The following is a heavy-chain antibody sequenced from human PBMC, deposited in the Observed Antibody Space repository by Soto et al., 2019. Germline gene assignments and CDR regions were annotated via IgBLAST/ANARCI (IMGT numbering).Heavy chain of an antibody. CDR2: IYYSEST. Sequence: SETLSLTCTVSGGSISSYYWNWIRQPPGKGLEWIGYIYYSESTNCNPSLKSRVTISVDTSKNQFSLKLRSVTAADTAVYYCARHGYYDILTGYLFWFDPWGQGTLVTVS. J-gene: IGHJ5*02. CDR3: ARHGYYDILTGYLFWFDP. CDR1: GGSISSYY. D-gene: IGHD3-9*01. V-gene: IGHV4-59*08.